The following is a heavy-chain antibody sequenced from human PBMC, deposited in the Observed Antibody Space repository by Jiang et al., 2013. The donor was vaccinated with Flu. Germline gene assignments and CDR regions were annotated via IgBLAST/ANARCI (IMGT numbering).Heavy chain of an antibody. D-gene: IGHD3-10*01. CDR3: AHRRRYYGSGSYIV. Sequence: KPTQTLTLTCTFSGFSLSTSGVGVGWICQPPGKALEWLALIYWDDDKRYSPSLKSRLTITKDTSKNRVVLTMTNMDPVDTATYYCAHRRRYYGSGSYIVWGQGTLVTVSS. J-gene: IGHJ4*02. V-gene: IGHV2-5*02. CDR1: GFSLSTSGVG. CDR2: IYWDDDK.